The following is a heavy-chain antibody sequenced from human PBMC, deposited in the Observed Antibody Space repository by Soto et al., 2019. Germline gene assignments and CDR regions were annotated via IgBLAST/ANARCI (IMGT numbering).Heavy chain of an antibody. CDR2: ISFDGSTQ. J-gene: IGHJ6*02. V-gene: IGHV3-30-3*01. CDR1: RFTFSNYA. Sequence: QVQLVEFGGGVVQPGRSLRRSCAASRFTFSNYAMHWVRQAPGKGLQWVALISFDGSTQYYADSVKGRLTNSRDNSKNTLELQMNRLRAADPAVYYCAISQGYCSNTRCSGRDFAMDVWGQATTVTVPS. D-gene: IGHD2-2*01. CDR3: AISQGYCSNTRCSGRDFAMDV.